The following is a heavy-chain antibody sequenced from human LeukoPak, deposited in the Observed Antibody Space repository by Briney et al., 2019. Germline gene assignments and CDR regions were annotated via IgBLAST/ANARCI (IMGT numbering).Heavy chain of an antibody. J-gene: IGHJ5*02. Sequence: PGGSLRLSCAASGFTFSSYSMNWVRQAPGKGLEWVSSINSSSGFIYYADSVKGRFTISRDNAKNSLYLQMNSLRAEDTAVYYCARVPDCSSTSCREAGPWGQGTLVTVSS. D-gene: IGHD2-2*01. CDR2: INSSSGFI. CDR3: ARVPDCSSTSCREAGP. CDR1: GFTFSSYS. V-gene: IGHV3-21*01.